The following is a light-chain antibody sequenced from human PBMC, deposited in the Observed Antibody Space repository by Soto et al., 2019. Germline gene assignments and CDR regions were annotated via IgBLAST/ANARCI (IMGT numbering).Light chain of an antibody. CDR2: EGS. CDR1: SSDVGSYKF. Sequence: ALTQPASVSESPGQSITISCTGTSSDVGSYKFVSWYQQHPGTAPKLMIYEGSKRPSGVSDRFSGSKSGNTASLTISGLQADDEADYFCCSYASGSNVFGTGTKVTVL. CDR3: CSYASGSNV. J-gene: IGLJ1*01. V-gene: IGLV2-23*03.